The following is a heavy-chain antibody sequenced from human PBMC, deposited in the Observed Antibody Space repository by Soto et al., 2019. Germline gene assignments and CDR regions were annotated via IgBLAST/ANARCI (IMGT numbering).Heavy chain of an antibody. CDR2: INAGNGNT. CDR3: ARASGGGGVSDY. D-gene: IGHD2-8*02. V-gene: IGHV1-3*01. CDR1: GYTFTSYA. Sequence: QVQLVQSGAEVKKPGASVKVSCKASGYTFTSYAMHWVRQAPGQRLEWMGWINAGNGNTKYSQKFQGRVTMTRDTSASTAYMELSSLRSEDTAVYYCARASGGGGVSDYWGQGTLVTVSS. J-gene: IGHJ4*02.